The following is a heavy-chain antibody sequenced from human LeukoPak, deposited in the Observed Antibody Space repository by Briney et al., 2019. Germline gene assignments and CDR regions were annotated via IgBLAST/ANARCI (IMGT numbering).Heavy chain of an antibody. CDR3: ARVAEDCSSTSCYAGVDY. J-gene: IGHJ4*02. Sequence: ASVKVSCKASGYSFTRYFIHWVRQAPGQGLEWIGLIIPSDGSTSYAQKFQGRVTMTRDTSTSTVYMELSSLRSEDTAVYYCARVAEDCSSTSCYAGVDYWGQGTLVTVSS. CDR1: GYSFTRYF. V-gene: IGHV1-46*01. D-gene: IGHD2-2*01. CDR2: IIPSDGST.